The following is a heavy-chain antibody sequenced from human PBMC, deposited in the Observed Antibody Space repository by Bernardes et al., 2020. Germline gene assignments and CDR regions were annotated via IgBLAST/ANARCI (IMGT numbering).Heavy chain of an antibody. CDR2: ISAYNGNT. J-gene: IGHJ4*02. V-gene: IGHV1-18*01. CDR3: ARVLFPDSHIVVVPAAIPFGY. Sequence: ASVKVSCMASGYTFTSYGISWVRQAPGQGLEWMGWISAYNGNTNYAQKLQGRVTMTTDTSTSTAYMELRSLRSDDTAVYYCARVLFPDSHIVVVPAAIPFGYWGQGTLVTVSS. D-gene: IGHD2-2*02. CDR1: GYTFTSYG.